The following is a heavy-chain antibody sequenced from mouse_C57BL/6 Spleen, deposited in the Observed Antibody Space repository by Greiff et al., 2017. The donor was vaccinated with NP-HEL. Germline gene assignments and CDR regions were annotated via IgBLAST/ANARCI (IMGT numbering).Heavy chain of an antibody. Sequence: EVQRVESGGGLVRPGGSLKLSCAASGFTFSSYTMSWVRQTPEKRLEWVATISGGGGNTYYPDSVKGRFTISRDNAKNTLYLQMSSLKSEDTALYYCARRYYGPCDYWGKGTTLTVSS. CDR2: ISGGGGNT. V-gene: IGHV5-9*01. J-gene: IGHJ2*01. CDR3: ARRYYGPCDY. D-gene: IGHD1-1*01. CDR1: GFTFSSYT.